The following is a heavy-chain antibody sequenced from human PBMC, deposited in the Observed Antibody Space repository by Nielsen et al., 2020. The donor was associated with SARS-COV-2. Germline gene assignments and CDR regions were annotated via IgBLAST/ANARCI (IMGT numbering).Heavy chain of an antibody. CDR1: GFTISSSF. D-gene: IGHD7-27*01. V-gene: IGHV3-66*01. Sequence: GESPKTSRGAPGFTISSSFMSWVRQAAGKGLDWVSVIYTDGSTSHADSVKGRFTISRDNSKNTLYLQMNSLRAEDTAVYYCARDNWGRMDVWGQGTTVTVSS. J-gene: IGHJ6*02. CDR3: ARDNWGRMDV. CDR2: IYTDGST.